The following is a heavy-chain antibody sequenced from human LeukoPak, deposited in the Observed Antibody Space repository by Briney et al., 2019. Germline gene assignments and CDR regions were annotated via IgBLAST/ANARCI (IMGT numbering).Heavy chain of an antibody. CDR3: ARDGYNYGRFDY. CDR2: ISSSSIYI. J-gene: IGHJ4*02. CDR1: GFTFSSHS. V-gene: IGHV3-21*01. D-gene: IGHD5-18*01. Sequence: PGGSLRLSCAASGFTFSSHSMTWVRQAPGKGLEWVSAISSSSIYIYYSDSVTGRFTISRDNAKNSLYLQMNSLRAEDTAVYYCARDGYNYGRFDYWGQGTLVTVSS.